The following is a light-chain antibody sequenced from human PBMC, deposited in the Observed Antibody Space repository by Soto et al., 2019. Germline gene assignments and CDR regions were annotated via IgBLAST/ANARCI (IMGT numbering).Light chain of an antibody. J-gene: IGLJ1*01. Sequence: QSALTQPPSVFGSPGQSVTICCTGTSSDVGSYNRVSWYQQPPGTAPKLMISEVSNRPSGVPDRFSGSKSGNTASLTISGLQAEDEADYYCSSYTSSSTYVFGTGTKVT. CDR2: EVS. V-gene: IGLV2-18*02. CDR3: SSYTSSSTYV. CDR1: SSDVGSYNR.